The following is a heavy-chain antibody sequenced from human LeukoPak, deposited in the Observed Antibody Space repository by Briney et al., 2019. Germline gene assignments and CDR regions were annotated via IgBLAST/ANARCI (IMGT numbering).Heavy chain of an antibody. V-gene: IGHV3-21*01. Sequence: GGSLRLSCAASGFIFSRYTINWVRQAPGKGLEWVSSISSSSSYIYYADSVKGRFTISRDNAKNSLYLQMNSLRAEDTAVYYCARDRGYDFWSGNLDYWGQGTLVTVSS. J-gene: IGHJ4*02. CDR3: ARDRGYDFWSGNLDY. CDR1: GFIFSRYT. D-gene: IGHD3-3*01. CDR2: ISSSSSYI.